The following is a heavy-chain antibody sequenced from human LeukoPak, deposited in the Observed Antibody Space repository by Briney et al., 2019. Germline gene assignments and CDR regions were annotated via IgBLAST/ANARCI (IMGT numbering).Heavy chain of an antibody. D-gene: IGHD1-20*01. CDR3: ARDYNWNFDY. V-gene: IGHV3-21*01. J-gene: IGHJ4*02. CDR1: GFTFSSYS. Sequence: GGSLRLSCAASGFTFSSYSMNWVRQAPGKGLEWVSSISSGSSYMYYADSVKGRFTISRDNAKNSVYLQMNSLRVEDTAVYYCARDYNWNFDYWGQGTLVTVSS. CDR2: ISSGSSYM.